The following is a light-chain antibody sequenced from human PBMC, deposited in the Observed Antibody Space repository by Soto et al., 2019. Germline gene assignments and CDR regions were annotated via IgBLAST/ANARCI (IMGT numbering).Light chain of an antibody. CDR3: LQDYNYPRT. J-gene: IGKJ1*01. Sequence: IQVQQSPSYLSARVGDRVTITCRASQGIRNDLGWYQQKPGKAPKLPIYAASSLQSGVPSRLSGSGSGTDFTLTISSLQPEDFATYYCLQDYNYPRTFGHGTKVE. V-gene: IGKV1-6*01. CDR2: AAS. CDR1: QGIRND.